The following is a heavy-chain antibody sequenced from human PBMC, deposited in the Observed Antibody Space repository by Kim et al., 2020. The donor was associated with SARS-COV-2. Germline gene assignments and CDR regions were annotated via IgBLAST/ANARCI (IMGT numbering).Heavy chain of an antibody. Sequence: GGSLRLSCAASGFTFSSYAMSWVRQAPGKGLEWVSAISGSGGSTYYADSVKGRFTISRDNSKNTLYLQMNSLRAEDTAVYYCAKPNQQYYYDSSGYYPDYWGQGTLVTVSS. CDR2: ISGSGGST. CDR1: GFTFSSYA. D-gene: IGHD3-22*01. V-gene: IGHV3-23*01. CDR3: AKPNQQYYYDSSGYYPDY. J-gene: IGHJ4*02.